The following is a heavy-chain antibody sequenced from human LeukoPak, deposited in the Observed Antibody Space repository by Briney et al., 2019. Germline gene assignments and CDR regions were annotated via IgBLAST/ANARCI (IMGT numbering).Heavy chain of an antibody. D-gene: IGHD3-3*01. J-gene: IGHJ4*02. Sequence: SETLSLTCTVSGGSISSYYWSWIRQPPGKGLEWIGYIYYSGSTNYNPSLKSRVTISVDTSKNQFSLKLSSVTAADTAVYYCARRRLRFRGPFDYWGQGTLVTVSS. CDR3: ARRRLRFRGPFDY. V-gene: IGHV4-59*12. CDR2: IYYSGST. CDR1: GGSISSYY.